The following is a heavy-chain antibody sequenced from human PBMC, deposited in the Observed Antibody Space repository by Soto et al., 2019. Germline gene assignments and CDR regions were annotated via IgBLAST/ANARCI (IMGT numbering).Heavy chain of an antibody. V-gene: IGHV4-59*01. J-gene: IGHJ6*02. D-gene: IGHD5-12*01. Sequence: PSETLSLTCTVSRGSISSYYWSWIRQPPGKGLEWIGYIYYSGSTNYNPSLKSRVTISVDTSKNQFSLKLSYVTAADTAVYYCARGRCRYDYSYYYSMYVSSQGTTVTVCS. CDR1: RGSISSYY. CDR2: IYYSGST. CDR3: ARGRCRYDYSYYYSMYV.